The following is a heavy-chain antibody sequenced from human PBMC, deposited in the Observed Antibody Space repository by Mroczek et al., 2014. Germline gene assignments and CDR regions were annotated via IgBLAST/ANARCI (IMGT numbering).Heavy chain of an antibody. D-gene: IGHD3-10*01. CDR2: IIPIFGTA. Sequence: QVQLVESGAEVKKPGSSVKVSCKASGGTFSSYAISWVRQAPGQGLEWMGGIIPIFGTANYAQKFQGRVTITADESTSTAYMELSSLRSEDTAVYYCAREGRTSIRRGYYYYYMDVWGKGTTVTVS. J-gene: IGHJ6*03. CDR3: AREGRTSIRRGYYYYYMDV. V-gene: IGHV1-69*01. CDR1: GGTFSSYA.